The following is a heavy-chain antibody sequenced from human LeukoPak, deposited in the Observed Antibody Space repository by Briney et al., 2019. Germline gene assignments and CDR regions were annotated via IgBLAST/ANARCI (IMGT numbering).Heavy chain of an antibody. CDR1: GFTFSSYE. D-gene: IGHD3-10*01. V-gene: IGHV3-48*03. CDR3: AKVIVGSGSCY. Sequence: GGSLRLSCAASGFTFSSYEMNWVRQAPGKGLEWVSYISSSGSPVYYADSVKGRFTISRDNSKNTLYLQINSLRPEDTAIYYCAKVIVGSGSCYWGQGTLVTVSS. J-gene: IGHJ4*02. CDR2: ISSSGSPV.